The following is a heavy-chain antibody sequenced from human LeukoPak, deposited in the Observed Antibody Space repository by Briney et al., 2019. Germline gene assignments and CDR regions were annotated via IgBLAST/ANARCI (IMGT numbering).Heavy chain of an antibody. CDR3: ARDSDIGRGFY. D-gene: IGHD5-12*01. Sequence: PGGSLRLSCAASGFTFSSYEMNWVRQAPGKGLEWVSYISSSGSTIYYADSVKGRFTISRDNAKNSLYLQMNGLRAEDTAGYYCARDSDIGRGFYWGQGTLVTVSS. CDR2: ISSSGSTI. J-gene: IGHJ4*02. CDR1: GFTFSSYE. V-gene: IGHV3-48*03.